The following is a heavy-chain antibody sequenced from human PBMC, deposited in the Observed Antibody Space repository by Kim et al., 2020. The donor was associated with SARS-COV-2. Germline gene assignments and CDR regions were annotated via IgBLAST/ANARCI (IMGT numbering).Heavy chain of an antibody. D-gene: IGHD6-13*01. V-gene: IGHV4-4*02. Sequence: SETLSLTCAVSGGSISSDRRWSWVRQSPGKGLEWIGEIYHTGTTNYNPSFESRVTMSVDKSKNQFSLNLFSVTAADTAVYYCAREAATSTWFDPWGQGT. J-gene: IGHJ5*02. CDR1: GGSISSDRR. CDR2: IYHTGTT. CDR3: AREAATSTWFDP.